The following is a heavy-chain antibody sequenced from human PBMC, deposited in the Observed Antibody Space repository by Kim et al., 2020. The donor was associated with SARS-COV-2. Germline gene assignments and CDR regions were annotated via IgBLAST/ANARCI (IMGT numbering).Heavy chain of an antibody. CDR1: GFTFSNYA. CDR3: EKDPYYDFWSGYYFGY. V-gene: IGHV3-23*01. CDR2: ISGSGGST. J-gene: IGHJ4*01. Sequence: GGSLRLSCAASGFTFSNYAMYWVLQAPRKGLEWVSAISGSGGSTYYADSVKGRFTISRDNSKNTLYLQMNSLRAEDTAVYYCEKDPYYDFWSGYYFGYWGHGPLVTVSS. D-gene: IGHD3-3*01.